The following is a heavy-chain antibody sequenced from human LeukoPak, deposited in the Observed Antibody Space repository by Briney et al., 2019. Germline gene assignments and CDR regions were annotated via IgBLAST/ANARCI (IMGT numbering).Heavy chain of an antibody. CDR2: IYYSGST. J-gene: IGHJ3*02. CDR3: ARQGYYGSGAAFDI. Sequence: PSQTLSLTCTVSGGSISSGDYYWSWIRQPPGKGLEWIGYIYYSGSTYYNPSLKSRVTISVDKSKNQFSLKLSSVTAADTAVYYCARQGYYGSGAAFDIWGQGTMVTVSS. CDR1: GGSISSGDYY. V-gene: IGHV4-30-4*01. D-gene: IGHD3-10*01.